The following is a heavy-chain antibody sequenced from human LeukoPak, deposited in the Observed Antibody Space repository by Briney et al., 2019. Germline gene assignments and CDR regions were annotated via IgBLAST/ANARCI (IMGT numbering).Heavy chain of an antibody. J-gene: IGHJ6*03. CDR2: ISSSSSYM. CDR1: GFTFSSYT. D-gene: IGHD5-24*01. CDR3: ARAGEMRYMDA. V-gene: IGHV3-21*01. Sequence: GGSLRLSCASSGFTFSSYTMNWVRQAPGKGLEWVSSISSSSSYMYYADSVKGRFTISRDNARNSLFLQMNSLRVDDTAIYYCARAGEMRYMDAWGKGTAVTVSS.